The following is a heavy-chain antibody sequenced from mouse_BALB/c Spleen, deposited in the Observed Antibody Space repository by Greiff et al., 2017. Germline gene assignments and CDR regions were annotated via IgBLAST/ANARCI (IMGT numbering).Heavy chain of an antibody. CDR3: ARVDCITTPFAY. CDR2: INSNGGST. D-gene: IGHD1-2*01. J-gene: IGHJ3*01. Sequence: EVKLVESGGGLVQPGGSLKLSCAASGFTFSSYGMSWVRQTPDKRLELVATINSNGGSTYYPDSVKGRFTISRDNAKNTLYLQMSSLKSEDTAMYYCARVDCITTPFAYWGQGTLVTVSA. CDR1: GFTFSSYG. V-gene: IGHV5-6-3*01.